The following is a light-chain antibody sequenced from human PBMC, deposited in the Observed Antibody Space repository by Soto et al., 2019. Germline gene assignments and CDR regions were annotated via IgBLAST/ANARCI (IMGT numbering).Light chain of an antibody. Sequence: DIQITQSPSTLSGSSGDRVTITCRASQTISSWLAWYQQKPGKAPKLLIYKASTLKSGVPSRFSGSGSGTEFTLTISRLEPEDFAVYYCQQYCSSPVTFGQGTKVDIK. CDR1: QTISSW. J-gene: IGKJ1*01. CDR3: QQYCSSPVT. CDR2: KAS. V-gene: IGKV1-5*03.